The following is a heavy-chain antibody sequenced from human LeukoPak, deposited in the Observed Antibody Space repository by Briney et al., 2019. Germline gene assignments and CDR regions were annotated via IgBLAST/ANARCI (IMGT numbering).Heavy chain of an antibody. J-gene: IGHJ4*02. Sequence: VKVSCKASGYTFTSYDIIWVRQAPGQGLEWMGWISAYNGYTNYAQMLQGRVTMTTDTSMSTAYMELRSLRSDDTAVYYCARHESGYDFFFDYWGQGTLVTVSS. CDR2: ISAYNGYT. CDR1: GYTFTSYD. CDR3: ARHESGYDFFFDY. V-gene: IGHV1-18*01. D-gene: IGHD5-12*01.